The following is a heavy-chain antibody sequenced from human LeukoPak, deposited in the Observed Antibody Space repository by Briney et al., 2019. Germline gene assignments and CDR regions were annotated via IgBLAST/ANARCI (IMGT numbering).Heavy chain of an antibody. CDR1: GYTFTGYY. J-gene: IGHJ4*02. V-gene: IGHV1-2*06. Sequence: ASVKVSCKASGYTFTGYYMHWVGQAPGQGLEWMGRINPNSGGTNYAQKFQGRVTMTRDTSISTAYRELSRLRSDDTAVYYCALDYYDFWSGYYPFDYWGQGALLTVSS. D-gene: IGHD3-3*01. CDR2: INPNSGGT. CDR3: ALDYYDFWSGYYPFDY.